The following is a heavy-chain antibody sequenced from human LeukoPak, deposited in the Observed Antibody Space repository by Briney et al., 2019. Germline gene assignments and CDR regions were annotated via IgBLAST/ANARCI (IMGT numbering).Heavy chain of an antibody. D-gene: IGHD6-13*01. CDR3: ARDLIAAAGTPAFDI. CDR1: GFTFSSYS. V-gene: IGHV3-21*01. Sequence: GGSLRLSCAASGFTFSSYSMNWVRQAPGKGLEWVSSISSSSSYIYYADSVKGRFAISRDNAKNSPYLQMNSLRAEDTAVYYCARDLIAAAGTPAFDIWGQGTMVTVSS. J-gene: IGHJ3*02. CDR2: ISSSSSYI.